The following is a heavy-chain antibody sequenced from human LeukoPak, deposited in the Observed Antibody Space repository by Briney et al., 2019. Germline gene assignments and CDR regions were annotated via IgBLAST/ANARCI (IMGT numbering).Heavy chain of an antibody. J-gene: IGHJ4*02. CDR3: ARDSKDYGDYNY. CDR1: GFTFSSYS. V-gene: IGHV3-21*01. Sequence: GGSLRLSCAASGFTFSSYSMNWVRQAPGKGLEWVSSISSSSSYIYYADSVKGRFTISRDNAKNSLYLQMNSLRAEDTAVYYCARDSKDYGDYNYWGQGTLVTVSS. D-gene: IGHD4-17*01. CDR2: ISSSSSYI.